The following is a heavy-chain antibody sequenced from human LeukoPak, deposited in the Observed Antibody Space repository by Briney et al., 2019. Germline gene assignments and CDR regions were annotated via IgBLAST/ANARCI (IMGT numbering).Heavy chain of an antibody. CDR3: ATGYCSSTSCYMGRGVAFDI. CDR2: IYYSGST. Sequence: SETPSLTCTVSGGSISSSSYYWGWIRQPPGKGLEWIGSIYYSGSTYYNPSLKSRVTISVDTSKNQFSLKLSSVTAADTAVYYCATGYCSSTSCYMGRGVAFDIWGQGTLVTVSS. CDR1: GGSISSSSYY. J-gene: IGHJ4*02. V-gene: IGHV4-39*05. D-gene: IGHD2-2*02.